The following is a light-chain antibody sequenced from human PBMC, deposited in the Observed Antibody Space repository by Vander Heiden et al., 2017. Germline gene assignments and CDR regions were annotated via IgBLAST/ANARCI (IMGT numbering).Light chain of an antibody. J-gene: IGLJ2*01. V-gene: IGLV5-37*01. CDR1: SDINVGSYT. CDR2: SDSHSYK. CDR3: MMWPSNASVV. Sequence: PVLTQPPSSSASPGESARLTCTLPSDINVGSYTIYWYQQKPGSPPRYLRYSDSHSYKGQGCGVPSRFSGSKDASANTGILLISGRQSEEEADYYCMMWPSNASVVFGGGTKLTVL.